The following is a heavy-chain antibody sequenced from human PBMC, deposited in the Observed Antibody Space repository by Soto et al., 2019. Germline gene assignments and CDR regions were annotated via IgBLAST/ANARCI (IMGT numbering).Heavy chain of an antibody. CDR2: IYHSGST. CDR1: GGSISSGGYS. V-gene: IGHV4-30-2*01. CDR3: ARDHGDYDYYFDY. J-gene: IGHJ4*02. D-gene: IGHD4-17*01. Sequence: SETLSLTCAVSGGSISSGGYSWSWIRQPPGKGLEWIGYIYHSGSTYYNPSLKSRVTISVDRSKNQFSLKLSSVTAADTAVYYCARDHGDYDYYFDYWGQGTLVTVSS.